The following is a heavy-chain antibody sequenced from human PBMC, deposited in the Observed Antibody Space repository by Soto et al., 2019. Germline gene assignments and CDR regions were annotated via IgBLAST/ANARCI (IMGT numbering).Heavy chain of an antibody. V-gene: IGHV3-23*01. D-gene: IGHD6-19*01. J-gene: IGHJ6*02. CDR2: ISGSGGST. CDR1: GFTFSSYA. CDR3: AIYSAYSSGVDV. Sequence: EVQLLESGGGLVQPGGSLRLSCAASGFTFSSYAMSWVRQAPGKGLEWVSAISGSGGSTYYADSVKGRFTISRDNSKNTLYLQMNSLRAEDTAVYYCAIYSAYSSGVDVWGQGTTVTVSS.